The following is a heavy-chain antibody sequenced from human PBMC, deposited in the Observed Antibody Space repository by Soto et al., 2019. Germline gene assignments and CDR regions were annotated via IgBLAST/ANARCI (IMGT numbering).Heavy chain of an antibody. CDR2: IIPIFGTA. J-gene: IGHJ6*02. CDR3: ARVPSLANQLLRRYYYYGMDV. V-gene: IGHV1-69*13. Sequence: SVKVSSKASGGTFSSYAISWVRQAPGQGLEWMGGIIPIFGTANYAQKFQGRVTITADESTNTAYMELSSLRSEDTAVYYCARVPSLANQLLRRYYYYGMDVWGQGTTVTVSS. D-gene: IGHD2-2*01. CDR1: GGTFSSYA.